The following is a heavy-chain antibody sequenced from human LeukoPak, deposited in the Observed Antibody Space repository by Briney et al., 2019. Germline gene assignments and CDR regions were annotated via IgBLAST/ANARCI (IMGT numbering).Heavy chain of an antibody. D-gene: IGHD1-1*01. Sequence: AGSLRLSCAASGLTLSSNYMSWVRQAPGKGLEWVSVIYSGGITYYADSMKGRFTISRENSKNPLSRQMNSLRAKDTAVYYCALQRPLKGVWGEGTTVTVSS. CDR2: IYSGGIT. V-gene: IGHV3-66*04. J-gene: IGHJ6*04. CDR1: GLTLSSNY. CDR3: ALQRPLKGV.